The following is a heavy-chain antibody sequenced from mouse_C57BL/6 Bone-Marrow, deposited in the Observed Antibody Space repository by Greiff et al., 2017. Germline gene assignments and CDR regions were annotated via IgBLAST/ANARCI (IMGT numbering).Heavy chain of an antibody. CDR1: GYTITSYC. J-gene: IGHJ4*01. V-gene: IGHV1-69*01. CDR3: SREPSITTVGANAIDY. D-gene: IGHD1-1*01. Sequence: VQLKQPGAELVMPGASVKLSCTASGYTITSYCMHWVKQRPGQGLEWIGGIDPYDSYTHYNQKFKGKSTLPVDKSSSTAYMPLSSLTSEDSAVDYYSREPSITTVGANAIDYWGQGTSVTVS. CDR2: IDPYDSYT.